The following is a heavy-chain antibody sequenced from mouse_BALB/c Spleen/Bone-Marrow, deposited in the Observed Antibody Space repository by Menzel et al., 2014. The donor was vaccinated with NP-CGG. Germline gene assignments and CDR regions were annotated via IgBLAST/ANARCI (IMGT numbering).Heavy chain of an antibody. V-gene: IGHV5-4*02. CDR3: ANYYGSTWFAY. D-gene: IGHD1-1*01. CDR1: GFTFSDYY. J-gene: IGHJ3*01. Sequence: EVKLQEPGGGLVKPGGSLKLSCAASGFTFSDYYMYWVRQTPEKRLEWVATISDGGSYTYYPDSVKGRFTISRDNAKNNLYLQMNSLKSEDTAMYYCANYYGSTWFAYWGQGALVTVSA. CDR2: ISDGGSYT.